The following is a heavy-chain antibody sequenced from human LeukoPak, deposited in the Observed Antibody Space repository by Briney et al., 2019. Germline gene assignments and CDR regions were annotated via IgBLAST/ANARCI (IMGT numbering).Heavy chain of an antibody. CDR1: GGTFSSYA. Sequence: ASVKVSCKASGGTFSSYAISWVRQAPGQGLEWMGGIIPIFGTANYAQEFQGRVTITADESTSTAYMELSSLRSEDTAVYYCARDPIVGATGYNWFDPWGQGTLVTVSS. CDR2: IIPIFGTA. CDR3: ARDPIVGATGYNWFDP. D-gene: IGHD1-26*01. J-gene: IGHJ5*02. V-gene: IGHV1-69*13.